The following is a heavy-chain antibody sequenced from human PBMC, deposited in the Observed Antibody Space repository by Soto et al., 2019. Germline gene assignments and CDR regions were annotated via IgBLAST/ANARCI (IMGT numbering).Heavy chain of an antibody. Sequence: GGPLRLSCAASGFTCNNYWMNWVRQAPGKGLEWVANIKPDGSDKYYVDSVKGRFTISRDNAKNSLYLQINSLRAEDTAVYYCGRQHGYWGQGTLVTVSS. CDR1: GFTCNNYW. CDR2: IKPDGSDK. J-gene: IGHJ4*02. CDR3: GRQHGY. V-gene: IGHV3-7*01.